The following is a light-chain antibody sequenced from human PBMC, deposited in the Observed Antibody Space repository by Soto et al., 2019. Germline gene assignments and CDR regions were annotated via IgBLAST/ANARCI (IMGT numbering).Light chain of an antibody. CDR3: QSYDSSLSGDVV. V-gene: IGLV1-40*01. Sequence: QSVLTQPPSVSGAPGQRVTISCTGSSSNIGAGYDVHWYQQLPGTAPKLLIYGNSNQPSGVPDRFSGYKSGTSASLAITGLQAEDDADYYCQSYDSSLSGDVVFGGGTKLTVL. CDR1: SSNIGAGYD. J-gene: IGLJ2*01. CDR2: GNS.